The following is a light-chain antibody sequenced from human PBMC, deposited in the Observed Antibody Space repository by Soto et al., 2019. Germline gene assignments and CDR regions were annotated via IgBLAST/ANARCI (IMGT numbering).Light chain of an antibody. V-gene: IGLV2-14*01. Sequence: QSALTQPASVSGSPGQSITISCTGTSSDVGAYNYVSWHQQHPGKAPKLMIYEVSNRPSGVSNRFSGSKSGNTASLTISGLQAEDEADYYCNSYTRSSTGVFGGGTKVTVL. CDR1: SSDVGAYNY. CDR2: EVS. J-gene: IGLJ3*02. CDR3: NSYTRSSTGV.